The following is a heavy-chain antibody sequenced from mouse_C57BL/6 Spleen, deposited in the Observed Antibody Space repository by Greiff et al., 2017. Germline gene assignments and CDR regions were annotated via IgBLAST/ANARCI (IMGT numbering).Heavy chain of an antibody. CDR3: ARGGIYYGNFYAMDY. D-gene: IGHD2-1*01. CDR2: ISYDGSN. V-gene: IGHV3-6*01. Sequence: EVKLVESVPGLVKPSQSLSLTCSVTGYSITSGYYWNWIRQFPGNKLEWMGYISYDGSNNYNPSLKNRISIPRYPSKNQFFLTLNLVTTEDTAPHSCARGGIYYGNFYAMDYWGQGTSVTVSS. J-gene: IGHJ4*01. CDR1: GYSITSGYY.